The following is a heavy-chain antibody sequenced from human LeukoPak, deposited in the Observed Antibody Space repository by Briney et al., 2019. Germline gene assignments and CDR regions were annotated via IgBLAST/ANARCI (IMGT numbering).Heavy chain of an antibody. V-gene: IGHV1-2*02. CDR3: ARDGARYDILTGYGFDY. D-gene: IGHD3-9*01. CDR1: GFTFTGYY. Sequence: ASVKVSCKASGFTFTGYYMDWVQQAPGQGLEWIGWINPNSGGTNYAQKFQGRVTMTRDTSISTAYMELSRLRSDDTAVYYCARDGARYDILTGYGFDYWGQGTLVTVSS. J-gene: IGHJ4*02. CDR2: INPNSGGT.